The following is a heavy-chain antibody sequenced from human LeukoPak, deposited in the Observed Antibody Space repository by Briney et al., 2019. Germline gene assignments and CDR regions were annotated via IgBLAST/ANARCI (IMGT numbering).Heavy chain of an antibody. CDR1: GFTFSSYG. V-gene: IGHV3-30*02. CDR2: IRYDGSNK. D-gene: IGHD3-10*01. J-gene: IGHJ6*02. Sequence: GGSLRLSCAASGFTFSSYGMHWVRQAPGKGLEWVALIRYDGSNKYYADSVTGRSTISRDNSKNTLYLQMNSLRGEDTAVYYCAKDRGNSFYYGMDLWGQGTTVTVSS. CDR3: AKDRGNSFYYGMDL.